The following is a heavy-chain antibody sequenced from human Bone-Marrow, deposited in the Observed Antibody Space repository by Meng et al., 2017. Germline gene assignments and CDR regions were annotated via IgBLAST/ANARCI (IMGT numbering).Heavy chain of an antibody. Sequence: SETLSLTCAVYGGSFSGYYWSWIRQPPGKGLEWIGEINHSGSTNYNPSLKSRVTISVDTSKNQFSLKLSSVTAADTAVYYCARDQRRGYSYGYVRWGQGTLVTVSS. CDR2: INHSGST. J-gene: IGHJ4*02. V-gene: IGHV4-34*01. CDR3: ARDQRRGYSYGYVR. CDR1: GGSFSGYY. D-gene: IGHD5-18*01.